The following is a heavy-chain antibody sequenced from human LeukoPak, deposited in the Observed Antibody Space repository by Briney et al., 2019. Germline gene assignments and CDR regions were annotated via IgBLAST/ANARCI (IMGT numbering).Heavy chain of an antibody. J-gene: IGHJ4*02. CDR1: GFTFSNAW. CDR2: IKHDGSDK. Sequence: PGGSLRLSCAASGFTFSNAWMSWVRQAPGKGLEWVANIKHDGSDKYYVASVKGRFTISRDNAKNSLYLQMDSLRAEDTAVYYCARDSYYSSDYWGQGTLVTVSS. D-gene: IGHD2/OR15-2a*01. CDR3: ARDSYYSSDY. V-gene: IGHV3-7*05.